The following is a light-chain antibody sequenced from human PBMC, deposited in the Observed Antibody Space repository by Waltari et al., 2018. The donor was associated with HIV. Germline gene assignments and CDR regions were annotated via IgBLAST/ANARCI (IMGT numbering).Light chain of an antibody. Sequence: DIVLTQSPGTLSLSPGQRATLSCRASLSVRSNYLAWYQQKPGQAPRLLIYGASTRATGIPDRFSGSGSGTDFTLTISRLEPEDFAVYYCQQYTNSAFTFGPG. CDR2: GAS. J-gene: IGKJ3*01. V-gene: IGKV3-20*01. CDR3: QQYTNSAFT. CDR1: LSVRSNY.